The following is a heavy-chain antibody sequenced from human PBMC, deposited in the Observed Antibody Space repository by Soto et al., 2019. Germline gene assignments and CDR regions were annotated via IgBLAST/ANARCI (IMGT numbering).Heavy chain of an antibody. CDR1: GGSISSYY. Sequence: PSETLSLTCTVSGGSISSYYWSWIRQPPGKGLEWIGYIYYSGSTNYNPSLKSRVTISVDTSKNQFSLKLSSVTAADTAVYYCARERITMVRGVSYFDYWGQGTLVTVSS. D-gene: IGHD3-10*01. CDR2: IYYSGST. J-gene: IGHJ4*02. V-gene: IGHV4-59*01. CDR3: ARERITMVRGVSYFDY.